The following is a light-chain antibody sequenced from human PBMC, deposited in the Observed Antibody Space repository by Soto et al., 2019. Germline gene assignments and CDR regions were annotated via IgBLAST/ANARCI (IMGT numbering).Light chain of an antibody. V-gene: IGKV3-11*01. CDR2: DAS. CDR3: QQRSNWPPRIN. CDR1: QSISRS. Sequence: ETVLPQSPAILSVSPLEIAPLSVRSIQSISRSLAWYQQKPGQAPRLLISDASTRATGIPARFSGSGSGTDFTLTISRLEPEDFAVYYCQQRSNWPPRINCGQGKRRAI. J-gene: IGKJ5*01.